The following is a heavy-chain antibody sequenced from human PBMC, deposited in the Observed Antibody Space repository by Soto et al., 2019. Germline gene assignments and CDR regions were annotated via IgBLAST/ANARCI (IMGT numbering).Heavy chain of an antibody. CDR2: INPGDGST. Sequence: QVQLVQSEPEVKKPGASVKVSCKASGYTFTSHYMHWVRQAPGQGPEWMGIINPGDGSTRYAQKFQGRLAMTRDTSTSAVYMELSTLRSEDKAVYFCARSYVQSPPIDCSGQGTLVTVSS. V-gene: IGHV1-46*01. CDR1: GYTFTSHY. D-gene: IGHD3-10*02. J-gene: IGHJ4*02. CDR3: ARSYVQSPPIDC.